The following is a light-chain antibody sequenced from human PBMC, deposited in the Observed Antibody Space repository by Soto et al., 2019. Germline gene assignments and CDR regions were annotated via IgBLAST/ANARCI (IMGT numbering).Light chain of an antibody. Sequence: SYELAQPPSVSVAPGQTARITCGGNNIGSKSAHWYQQKPGQAPVLVVYDDSDRPSGIPERFSGSNSGNMATLTISRVEAGDEADYYCQVWDTNSDYVFGSGTRSPS. CDR1: NIGSKS. CDR2: DDS. V-gene: IGLV3-21*02. J-gene: IGLJ1*01. CDR3: QVWDTNSDYV.